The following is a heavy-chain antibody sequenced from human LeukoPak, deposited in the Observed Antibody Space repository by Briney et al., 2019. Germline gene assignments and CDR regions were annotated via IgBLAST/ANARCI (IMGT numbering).Heavy chain of an antibody. D-gene: IGHD6-13*01. CDR1: GGSFSGYY. J-gene: IGHJ4*02. Sequence: SETLSLTCAVYGGSFSGYYWSWIRQPPGKGLEWIGEINHSGSTNYNPSLKSRVTISVDTSKNQFSLKLSSVTAADTAVYYCARGPRYSSSWYNYWGQGTLVTVFS. V-gene: IGHV4-34*01. CDR2: INHSGST. CDR3: ARGPRYSSSWYNY.